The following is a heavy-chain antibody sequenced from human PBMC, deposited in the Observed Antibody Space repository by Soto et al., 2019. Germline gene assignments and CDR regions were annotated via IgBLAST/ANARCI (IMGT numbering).Heavy chain of an antibody. CDR3: ARVIGYYDSSGFYPYFDY. CDR1: GGSISPYY. Sequence: QVQLQESGPGLVKPSETLSLTCTVSGGSISPYYWGWIRQPPGKGLEWIGYIYYSGSTNYNPSLKSRVHISLDTSKNKFSLKLSSVTAADTAVYYCARVIGYYDSSGFYPYFDYWGQGTLVTVSS. D-gene: IGHD3-22*01. CDR2: IYYSGST. J-gene: IGHJ4*02. V-gene: IGHV4-59*01.